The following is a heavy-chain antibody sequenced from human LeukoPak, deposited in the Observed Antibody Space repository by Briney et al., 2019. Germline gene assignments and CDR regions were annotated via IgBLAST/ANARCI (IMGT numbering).Heavy chain of an antibody. CDR1: GGTFSSYA. CDR2: IIPILGIA. CDR3: ASSMGQLVTPHRGYFDY. D-gene: IGHD6-13*01. V-gene: IGHV1-69*04. Sequence: SVKVSCKASGGTFSSYAISWVRQAPGQGLEWMGRIIPILGIANYAQKFQGRVTITADKSTSTAYMELSSLRSEDTAVYYCASSMGQLVTPHRGYFDYWGQGTLVTVSS. J-gene: IGHJ4*02.